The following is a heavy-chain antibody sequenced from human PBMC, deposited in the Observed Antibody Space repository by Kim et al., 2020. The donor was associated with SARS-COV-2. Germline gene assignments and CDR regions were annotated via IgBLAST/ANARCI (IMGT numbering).Heavy chain of an antibody. Sequence: ASVKVSCKASGYTFTSYGISWVRQAPGQGLEWMGWISAYNGNTNYAQKLQGRVTMTTDTSTSTAYMELRSLRSDDTAVYYCARDPRVTIFGVVIIPAPWFDPWSQGTLVTVSS. J-gene: IGHJ5*02. D-gene: IGHD3-3*01. CDR3: ARDPRVTIFGVVIIPAPWFDP. V-gene: IGHV1-18*01. CDR2: ISAYNGNT. CDR1: GYTFTSYG.